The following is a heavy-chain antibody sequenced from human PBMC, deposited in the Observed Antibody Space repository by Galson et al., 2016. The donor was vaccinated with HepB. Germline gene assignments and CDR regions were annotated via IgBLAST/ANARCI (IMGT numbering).Heavy chain of an antibody. V-gene: IGHV3-74*01. D-gene: IGHD1-20*01. CDR1: GFTFSSYW. J-gene: IGHJ5*02. Sequence: SLRLSCAASGFTFSSYWMDWVRQAPGKGLVWVSRINSDGSSTSYADSVKGRFTISRDNAKNTLYLQMNSLRAEDTAVYYCARDGGITGTTDWFDPWGQGTLVTV. CDR3: ARDGGITGTTDWFDP. CDR2: INSDGSST.